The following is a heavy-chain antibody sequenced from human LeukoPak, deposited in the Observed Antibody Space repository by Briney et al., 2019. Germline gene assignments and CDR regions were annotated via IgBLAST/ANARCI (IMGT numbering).Heavy chain of an antibody. J-gene: IGHJ5*02. CDR3: AKEESGYGFWSGYYETLNWFDP. V-gene: IGHV3-23*01. CDR1: GFTFSSYA. CDR2: ISGSGGST. D-gene: IGHD3-3*01. Sequence: RTGGSLRLSCAASGFTFSSYAMSWVRQAPGKGLEWVSAISGSGGSTYYADSVKGRFTISRDNSKNTLYLQMNSLRAEDTAVYYCAKEESGYGFWSGYYETLNWFDPWGQGTLVTVSS.